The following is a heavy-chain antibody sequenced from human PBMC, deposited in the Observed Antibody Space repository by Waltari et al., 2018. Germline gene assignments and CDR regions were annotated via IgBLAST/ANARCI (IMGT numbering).Heavy chain of an antibody. CDR1: GASIRRGDYY. D-gene: IGHD3-10*01. J-gene: IGHJ3*02. Sequence: QVQLHESGPGLVKPSQTLSLTCTVSGASIRRGDYYWSWIRQPPGRGLEWIGYIFYSETPSYNPSLKSRLDISIDTSKNQFSLNVSSVTAADTAVYYCARDFGATDAFEIWGQGTMVTVSS. V-gene: IGHV4-30-4*08. CDR2: IFYSETP. CDR3: ARDFGATDAFEI.